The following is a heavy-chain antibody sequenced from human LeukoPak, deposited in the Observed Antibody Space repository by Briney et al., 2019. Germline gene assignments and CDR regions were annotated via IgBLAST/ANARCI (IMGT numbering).Heavy chain of an antibody. J-gene: IGHJ1*01. CDR2: IIPIFGTA. D-gene: IGHD4-17*01. V-gene: IGHV1-69*13. CDR3: ASFRPATVTSLEYFQH. CDR1: GDTFSSYA. Sequence: SVKVSCKASGDTFSSYAISWVRQAPGQGLEWMGGIIPIFGTANYAQKFQGRVTITADESTSTAYMELSSLRSEDTAVYYCASFRPATVTSLEYFQHWGQGTLVTVSS.